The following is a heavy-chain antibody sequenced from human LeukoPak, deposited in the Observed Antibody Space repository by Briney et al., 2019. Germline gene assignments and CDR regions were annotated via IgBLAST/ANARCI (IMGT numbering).Heavy chain of an antibody. Sequence: SETLSLTCAVYGGSFSGYYWSWIRQPPGKGLEWIGEINHSGSTNYNPSLKSRVTISVDTSKNQFSLKLSSVTAADTAVYYCARGPASGYFGVVDYYYYGMDVWGQGTTVTVSS. CDR2: INHSGST. V-gene: IGHV4-34*01. CDR3: ARGPASGYFGVVDYYYYGMDV. J-gene: IGHJ6*02. CDR1: GGSFSGYY. D-gene: IGHD3-3*01.